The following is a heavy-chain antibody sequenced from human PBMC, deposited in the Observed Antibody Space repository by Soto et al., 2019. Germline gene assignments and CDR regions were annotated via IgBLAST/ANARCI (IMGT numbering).Heavy chain of an antibody. D-gene: IGHD4-4*01. CDR2: ISGSGGST. Sequence: PGGSLRLSCAASGFTFSSYAMSWVLQAPGKALEWVSAISGSGGSTYYADSVKGRFTISRDNSKNTLYLQMNSLRAEDTAVYYCAKVRCTPSNCYVPVYWGQGTLVNVFS. CDR1: GFTFSSYA. CDR3: AKVRCTPSNCYVPVY. J-gene: IGHJ4*02. V-gene: IGHV3-23*01.